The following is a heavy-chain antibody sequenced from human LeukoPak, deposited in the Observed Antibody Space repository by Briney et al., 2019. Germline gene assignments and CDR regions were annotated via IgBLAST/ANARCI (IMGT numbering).Heavy chain of an antibody. J-gene: IGHJ4*02. V-gene: IGHV4-38-2*01. Sequence: PSETLSLTCAVSGYSISSGYYWGWSRPPPGKGLEWIGNIYHSGSTYYNPSLKSRVTISVDTSKNQFSLKLNSVTAADTAVYYCARYGYSSSAGDYWGQGTLVTASS. D-gene: IGHD6-6*01. CDR1: GYSISSGYY. CDR2: IYHSGST. CDR3: ARYGYSSSAGDY.